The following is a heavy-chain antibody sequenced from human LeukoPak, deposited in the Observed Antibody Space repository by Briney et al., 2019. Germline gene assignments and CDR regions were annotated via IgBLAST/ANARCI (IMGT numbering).Heavy chain of an antibody. CDR1: GYTFTKND. CDR3: ARVIGSSWYWTHMDV. V-gene: IGHV1-8*01. J-gene: IGHJ6*03. Sequence: ASVKVSCKASGYTFTKNDINWVRQATGQGPEWMGWMNPKSGNTGCAQKFQGRVTMTRNTSITTAYMELSRLRSEDTAVYYCARVIGSSWYWTHMDVWGKGTTVTVSS. CDR2: MNPKSGNT. D-gene: IGHD6-13*01.